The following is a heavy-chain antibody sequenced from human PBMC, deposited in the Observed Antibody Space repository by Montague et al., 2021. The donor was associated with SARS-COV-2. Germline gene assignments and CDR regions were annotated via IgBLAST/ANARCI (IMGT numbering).Heavy chain of an antibody. V-gene: IGHV4-59*08. D-gene: IGHD3-10*01. Sequence: SETLSLTCLVSGDSVDSFSWSWTRQSPGKGLEWIGSISDSGTTHINPALKSRAAISTDRSKNEISLRMTSVTAADTAVYSCARHQDLFSTEGVIGFDIR. CDR1: GDSVDSFS. CDR3: ARHQDLFSTEGVIGFDI. CDR2: ISDSGTT. J-gene: IGHJ3*02.